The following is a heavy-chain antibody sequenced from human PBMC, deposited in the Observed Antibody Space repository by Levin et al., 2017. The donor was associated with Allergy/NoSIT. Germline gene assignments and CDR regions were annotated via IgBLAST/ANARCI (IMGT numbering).Heavy chain of an antibody. J-gene: IGHJ5*02. Sequence: GASVKVSCKASGYTFTGYYMHWVRQAPGEGLEWMGWINPKSGGTNYAEKFQGRVTMTRDTSISTAYMELSSLRSDDTAVYYCARERGEGATTDGYHPWGQGTLVTVSS. CDR3: ARERGEGATTDGYHP. CDR1: GYTFTGYY. V-gene: IGHV1-2*02. CDR2: INPKSGGT. D-gene: IGHD1-26*01.